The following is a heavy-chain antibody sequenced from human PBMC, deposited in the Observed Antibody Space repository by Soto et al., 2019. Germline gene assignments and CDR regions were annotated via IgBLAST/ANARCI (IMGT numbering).Heavy chain of an antibody. CDR3: ARWTGSSRAFEC. CDR1: GGSVSSGSYY. D-gene: IGHD6-6*01. Sequence: SETLSLTCIVSGGSVSSGSYYWNWIRQPPGKGLEWIGHVYYSGSTNYNPSLKSRVTMSVDTSKNQFSLKLSSVTAADTALYYCARWTGSSRAFECWGQGTLVTVSS. CDR2: VYYSGST. V-gene: IGHV4-61*01. J-gene: IGHJ4*02.